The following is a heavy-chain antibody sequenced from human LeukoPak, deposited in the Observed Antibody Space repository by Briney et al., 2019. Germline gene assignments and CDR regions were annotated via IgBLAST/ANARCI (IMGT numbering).Heavy chain of an antibody. CDR2: ISGSGGST. D-gene: IGHD3-3*01. CDR3: AKLSENYDFWSGTENWFDY. CDR1: GFTFSSYA. J-gene: IGHJ5*01. Sequence: GGSLRLSCAASGFTFSSYAMSWVRQAPGKGLEWVSAISGSGGSTYYADSVKGRFTISRDNSKNTLYLQMNSLRAEDTAVYYCAKLSENYDFWSGTENWFDYRGQGTLVTVPS. V-gene: IGHV3-23*01.